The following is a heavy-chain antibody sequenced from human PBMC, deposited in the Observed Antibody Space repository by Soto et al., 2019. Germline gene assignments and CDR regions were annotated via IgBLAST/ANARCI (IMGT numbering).Heavy chain of an antibody. CDR1: GFTFSSYS. CDR2: ISYDGNRI. J-gene: IGHJ5*02. Sequence: QVQLVESGGGVVQRGGSLRLSCAASGFTFSSYSMNWVRQSPGKGLEWVAVISYDGNRIYYADYVKGGFTISRDNAKNTMCLQMSGPRPEDSAVYYCARGLVVTAKGGFDLWGQGTQVTVSS. CDR3: ARGLVVTAKGGFDL. V-gene: IGHV3-30-3*02. D-gene: IGHD2-21*02.